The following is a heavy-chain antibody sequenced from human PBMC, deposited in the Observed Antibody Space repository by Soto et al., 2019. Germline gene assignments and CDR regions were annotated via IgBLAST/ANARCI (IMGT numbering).Heavy chain of an antibody. J-gene: IGHJ4*02. Sequence: QVQLVQSGAEVKKPGSSVKVSCKASGGTFSSYTISWVRQAPGQGLEWMGRIIPILGIANYAQKFQGRVTSTADKPTSTAYMELSSLRSEDTAVYYCASISARDSPDYWGQGTLVTVSS. CDR1: GGTFSSYT. CDR2: IIPILGIA. V-gene: IGHV1-69*02. D-gene: IGHD2-15*01. CDR3: ASISARDSPDY.